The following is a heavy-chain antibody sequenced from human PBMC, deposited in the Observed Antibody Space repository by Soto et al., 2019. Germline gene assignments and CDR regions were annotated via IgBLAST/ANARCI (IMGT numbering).Heavy chain of an antibody. D-gene: IGHD5-12*01. CDR2: MNPNSGNT. CDR3: ARSVVAPIPNPYNWFDP. J-gene: IGHJ5*02. CDR1: GYTFTSYD. V-gene: IGHV1-8*01. Sequence: ASVKVSCKASGYTFTSYDINWVRQATGQGLEWMGWMNPNSGNTGYAQKFQGRVTMTRNTSISTAYMELSSLRSEDTAVYYCARSVVAPIPNPYNWFDPWGQGTLVTVSS.